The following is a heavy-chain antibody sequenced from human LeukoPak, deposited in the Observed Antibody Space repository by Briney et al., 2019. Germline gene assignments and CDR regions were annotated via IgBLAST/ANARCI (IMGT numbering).Heavy chain of an antibody. CDR3: ARESSWGYDSSGYFFGWFDP. J-gene: IGHJ5*02. Sequence: SQTLSLTCVISGDSVSSNSAAWNWIRQSPSRGLEWLGRTYYRSKWYNDYAVSVKSRITINPDTSKNQFSLQLNSVTPEDTAVYYCARESSWGYDSSGYFFGWFDPWGQGTLVTVSS. CDR2: TYYRSKWYN. D-gene: IGHD3-22*01. V-gene: IGHV6-1*01. CDR1: GDSVSSNSAA.